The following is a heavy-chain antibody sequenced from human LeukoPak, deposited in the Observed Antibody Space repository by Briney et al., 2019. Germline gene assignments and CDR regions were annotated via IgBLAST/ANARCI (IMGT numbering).Heavy chain of an antibody. Sequence: GGSLRLSCAASGFTFSGFAMHWVRQAPGKGLEWVAVISYDGSNKYYADSVKGRFTISRDNSKNTLYLQMNSLRAEDTAVYYCARSGELLRLYAAFDIWGQGTMVTVSS. CDR1: GFTFSGFA. CDR3: ARSGELLRLYAAFDI. CDR2: ISYDGSNK. D-gene: IGHD1-7*01. J-gene: IGHJ3*02. V-gene: IGHV3-30-3*01.